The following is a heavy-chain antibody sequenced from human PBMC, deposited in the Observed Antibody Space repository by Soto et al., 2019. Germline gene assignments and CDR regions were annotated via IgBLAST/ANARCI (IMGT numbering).Heavy chain of an antibody. D-gene: IGHD3-3*01. V-gene: IGHV1-8*01. J-gene: IGHJ6*03. CDR2: MNPNSGNT. Sequence: GASVKVSCKASGYTFTSYDINWVRQATGQGLEWMGWMNPNSGNTGYAQKFQGRVTMTRNTSISTAYMELSSLRSEDTAVYYCARGRFLEWLLSHRAPNYYYCYYMDVWGKGTTVTVSS. CDR1: GYTFTSYD. CDR3: ARGRFLEWLLSHRAPNYYYCYYMDV.